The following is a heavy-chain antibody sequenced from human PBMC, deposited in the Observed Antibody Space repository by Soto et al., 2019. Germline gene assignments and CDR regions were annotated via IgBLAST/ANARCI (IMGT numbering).Heavy chain of an antibody. Sequence: PSETLSLTCTVSGGSISSYYWSWIRRPPGKGLEWIGYIYYSGSTNYNPSLKSRVTISVDTSKNQFSLKLSSVTAADTAVYYCARPTTIFGVVTPYGMDVWGQGTTVTVSS. D-gene: IGHD3-3*01. CDR3: ARPTTIFGVVTPYGMDV. J-gene: IGHJ6*02. CDR1: GGSISSYY. CDR2: IYYSGST. V-gene: IGHV4-59*08.